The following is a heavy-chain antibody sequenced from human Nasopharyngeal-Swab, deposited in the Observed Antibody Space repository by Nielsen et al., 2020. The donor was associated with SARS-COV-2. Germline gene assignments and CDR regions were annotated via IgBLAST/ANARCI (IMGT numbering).Heavy chain of an antibody. Sequence: GGSLRLSWAVSGFSISSTFINWVRQAPGKGLEWISLINSAGEGVYGDSVKGRFTISRDTSKNTVSLQMNSLGAEDTAVYCCATGACDYWGQGALVTVSS. CDR3: ATGACDY. CDR1: GFSISSTF. CDR2: INSAGEG. V-gene: IGHV3-53*01. J-gene: IGHJ4*02.